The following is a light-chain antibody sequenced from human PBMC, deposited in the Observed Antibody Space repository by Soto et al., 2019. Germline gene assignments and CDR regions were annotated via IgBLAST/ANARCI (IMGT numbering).Light chain of an antibody. CDR2: DVS. Sequence: QCVLTQPASVSGSPGQSITISCTGTSSDVGGYNYVSWYQQHPGKAPKLMIYDVSNRPSGVSDRFSGSKSGNTASLTISGLQAEDEADFYCSSYTSTYTYVFGTGTKVTVL. J-gene: IGLJ1*01. CDR1: SSDVGGYNY. V-gene: IGLV2-14*01. CDR3: SSYTSTYTYV.